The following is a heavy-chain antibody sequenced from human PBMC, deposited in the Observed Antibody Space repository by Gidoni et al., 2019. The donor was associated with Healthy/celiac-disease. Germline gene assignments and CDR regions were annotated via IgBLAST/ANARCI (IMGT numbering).Heavy chain of an antibody. CDR2: IYYSGST. CDR3: ATDYGGKEDAFDI. Sequence: QFQLQESGPGLVKPSETLSLTCTFSGCSISSYYWSWIRQPPGKGLEWIGYIYYSGSTNYNHSIKSRVTISVDTSKNQFALKLSSVTAADTAVYYCATDYGGKEDAFDIWGQGTMVTVSS. CDR1: GCSISSYY. J-gene: IGHJ3*02. D-gene: IGHD4-17*01. V-gene: IGHV4-59*01.